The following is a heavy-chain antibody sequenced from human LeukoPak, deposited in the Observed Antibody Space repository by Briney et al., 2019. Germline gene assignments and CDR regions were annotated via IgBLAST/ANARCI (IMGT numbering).Heavy chain of an antibody. CDR3: ARGITMVRGASSHNWFDP. Sequence: GGSLRLSCAASGFTFSSYSMNWVRQAPGKGLEWVSSISSSSSYIYYADSVKGRFTISRDNAKNSLYLQMNSLRAEDTAVYYCARGITMVRGASSHNWFDPWGQGTLVTVSS. J-gene: IGHJ5*02. CDR1: GFTFSSYS. CDR2: ISSSSSYI. V-gene: IGHV3-21*01. D-gene: IGHD3-10*01.